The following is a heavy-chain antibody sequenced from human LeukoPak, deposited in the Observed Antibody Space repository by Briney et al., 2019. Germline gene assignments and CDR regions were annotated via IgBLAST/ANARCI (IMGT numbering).Heavy chain of an antibody. CDR2: ISAYNGNT. D-gene: IGHD2-2*01. J-gene: IGHJ4*02. V-gene: IGHV1-18*01. CDR3: ARVGAYCTSTSCLDY. Sequence: ASVKVSCKASGYTLTNYGISWVRQAPGQGLEWVGWISAYNGNTNYAQKLQGRVTMTTDTSTSTAYMELRSPTSDDTAVYYCARVGAYCTSTSCLDYWGQGTLVTVSS. CDR1: GYTLTNYG.